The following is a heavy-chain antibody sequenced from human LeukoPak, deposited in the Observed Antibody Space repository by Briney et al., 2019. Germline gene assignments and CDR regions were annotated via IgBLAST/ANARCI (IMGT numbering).Heavy chain of an antibody. CDR1: GVTFSSYA. D-gene: IGHD6-19*01. J-gene: IGHJ4*02. CDR3: ATGYSAWSFGY. CDR2: ISYDGSNK. V-gene: IGHV3-30-3*01. Sequence: PGRSLRLSCAAPGVTFSSYAVCWGRQAPGKGLGWGAVISYDGSNKYYADSVKGRFTISRDNSKNTLSLQMNSLRAEDTAMYFCATGYSAWSFGYWGQGTLVTVSS.